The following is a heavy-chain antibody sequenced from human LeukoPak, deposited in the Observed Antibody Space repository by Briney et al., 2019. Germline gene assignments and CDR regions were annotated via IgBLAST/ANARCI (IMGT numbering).Heavy chain of an antibody. CDR3: ARDSLLPSAMGYYYMDV. D-gene: IGHD2-2*01. Sequence: PSETLSLTCTVYGGSISSGSDYWSWIRQPAGKGREWIGRIYTSGSTNHNPSLKSRVTISVDTSKNQFSLKLSSVTAADTALYYCARDSLLPSAMGYYYMDVWGKGTTVTVSS. J-gene: IGHJ6*03. V-gene: IGHV4-61*02. CDR1: GGSISSGSDY. CDR2: IYTSGST.